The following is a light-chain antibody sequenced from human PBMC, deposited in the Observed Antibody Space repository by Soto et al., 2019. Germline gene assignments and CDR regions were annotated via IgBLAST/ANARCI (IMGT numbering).Light chain of an antibody. CDR3: QKYDSGPLT. V-gene: IGKV1-27*01. CDR1: QDIGPY. CDR2: SAS. J-gene: IGKJ4*01. Sequence: DIQMTQSPSSLSASVGDRVTITCRASQDIGPYLAWYQQKSGRVPELLIYSASTLQSGVPSRFSGSGSGADFSLTISGLQPEDAATYYCQKYDSGPLTFCGGTKV.